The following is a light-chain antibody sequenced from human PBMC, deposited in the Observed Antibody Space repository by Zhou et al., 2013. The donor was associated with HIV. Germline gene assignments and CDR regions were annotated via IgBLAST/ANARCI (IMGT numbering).Light chain of an antibody. V-gene: IGKV3-20*01. CDR2: ATS. CDR1: QTVASSY. J-gene: IGKJ2*01. Sequence: EIVLTQSPGTLSLSPGERATLSCRASQTVASSYLAWYQQKLGQAPRLLIYATSTRATGIPDRFSGAGSGTDFTLTISRLEPEDFAVYYCQTYGGSPLYTFGPGTKLEI. CDR3: QTYGGSPLYT.